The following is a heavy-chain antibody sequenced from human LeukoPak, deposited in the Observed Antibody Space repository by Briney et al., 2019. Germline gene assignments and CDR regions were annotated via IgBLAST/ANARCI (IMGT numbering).Heavy chain of an antibody. CDR1: GFTLRSYT. V-gene: IGHV3-23*01. J-gene: IGHJ4*02. Sequence: GGSLRLSCAASGFTLRSYTMNWVRQAPGKGLEWVSLISGSGDKTYYADSVKGRFTISRDNSKNTLYLQVNSLRADDTAVYYCAKDDPNDYKPWIYWGQGTLVIVSS. CDR2: ISGSGDKT. D-gene: IGHD4-11*01. CDR3: AKDDPNDYKPWIY.